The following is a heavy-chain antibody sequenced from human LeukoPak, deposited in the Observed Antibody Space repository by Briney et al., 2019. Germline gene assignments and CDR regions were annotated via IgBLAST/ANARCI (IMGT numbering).Heavy chain of an antibody. CDR1: GYSISSGYY. CDR2: VYHSRST. V-gene: IGHV4-38-2*02. J-gene: IGHJ5*02. Sequence: SETLSLTCTVSGYSISSGYYWGWIRQPPGKRLEWIGSVYHSRSTYYNPSLKSRVTISVDASKNQSSLRLSSVTAADTAMYYCAKSSWRLFDPWGQGTLVTVSS. D-gene: IGHD3-10*01. CDR3: AKSSWRLFDP.